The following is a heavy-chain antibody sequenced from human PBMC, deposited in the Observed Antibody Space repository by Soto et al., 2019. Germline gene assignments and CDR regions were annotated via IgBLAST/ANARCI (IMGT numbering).Heavy chain of an antibody. CDR3: GRCSSTSCHLGSDY. D-gene: IGHD2-2*01. Sequence: QVQLVESGGGVVQPGRSLRLSCAASGFTFSNYAMNWVRQTPGKGLEWVALISHDGSNKYYADSVRGRFTISRDSSKNTFYLQMNSLRDADTAFYYCGRCSSTSCHLGSDYWGQGTLVTVSS. V-gene: IGHV3-30-3*01. CDR1: GFTFSNYA. CDR2: ISHDGSNK. J-gene: IGHJ4*02.